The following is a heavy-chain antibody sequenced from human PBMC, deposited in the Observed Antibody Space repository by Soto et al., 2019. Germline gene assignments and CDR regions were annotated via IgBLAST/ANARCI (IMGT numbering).Heavy chain of an antibody. V-gene: IGHV4-31*03. CDR2: IYYSGST. J-gene: IGHJ6*02. D-gene: IGHD3-22*01. Sequence: SETLSLTCTVSGGSISSGGYYWSWIRQHPGKGLEWIGYIYYSGSTYYNPSLKSRVTISVDTSKNQFSLKLSSVTAADTAVYYCARDFTSSSGYWGPYYYYGMDVWGQGTTVTVS. CDR1: GGSISSGGYY. CDR3: ARDFTSSSGYWGPYYYYGMDV.